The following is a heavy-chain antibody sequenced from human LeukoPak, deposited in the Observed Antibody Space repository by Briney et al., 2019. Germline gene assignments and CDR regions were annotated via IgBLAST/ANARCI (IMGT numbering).Heavy chain of an antibody. Sequence: GGSLRLSCAASGFTFSSYSMNWVRQAPGKGLEWVSSISSSSSYIYYADSVKGRFTISRDNAKNSLYLQMNSLRAEDTAVYYCASTQRLLNSYDSSGYLYWGQGTLVTVSS. CDR3: ASTQRLLNSYDSSGYLY. CDR2: ISSSSSYI. D-gene: IGHD3-22*01. J-gene: IGHJ4*02. CDR1: GFTFSSYS. V-gene: IGHV3-21*01.